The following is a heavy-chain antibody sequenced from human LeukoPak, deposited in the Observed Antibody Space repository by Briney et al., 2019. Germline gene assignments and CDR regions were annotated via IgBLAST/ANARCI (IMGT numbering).Heavy chain of an antibody. CDR2: ISSSVSTK. CDR3: ARDLELVYYDSSGYDY. Sequence: GGSLRLSCAASGDTFSHYEMNWVRQAPGRGLQWVLSISSSVSTKYYGDSVKGRFTISRDNAKNTLYLQMNSLRAEDTAVYYCARDLELVYYDSSGYDYWGQGTLVIVSS. J-gene: IGHJ4*02. V-gene: IGHV3-48*03. CDR1: GDTFSHYE. D-gene: IGHD3-22*01.